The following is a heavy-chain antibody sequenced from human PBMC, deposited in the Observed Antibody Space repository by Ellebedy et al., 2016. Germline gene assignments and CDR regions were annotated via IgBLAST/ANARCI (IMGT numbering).Heavy chain of an antibody. CDR2: ISYDSTYR. CDR3: ARDSASHLRFSYTDY. Sequence: GGSLRLSXATSGFSMSGYEMSWVRQAPGKGLEWVSSISYDSTYRYYAGSVRGRFTISRDNAKGSLFLEMNSLRAEDTAVYYCARDSASHLRFSYTDYWGRGTLIAVSS. J-gene: IGHJ4*01. CDR1: GFSMSGYE. D-gene: IGHD4-11*01. V-gene: IGHV3-21*01.